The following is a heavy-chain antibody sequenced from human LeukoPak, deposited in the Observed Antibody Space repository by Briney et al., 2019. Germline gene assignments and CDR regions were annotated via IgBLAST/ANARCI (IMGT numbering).Heavy chain of an antibody. CDR2: IYTSGST. V-gene: IGHV4-61*02. CDR3: ARDGSYYDSGSYYGWFDP. D-gene: IGHD3-10*01. Sequence: PSETLSLTCTGSVGSISSGSYYWSWIRQPAGKGLEWIGRIYTSGSTNYNPSIKSRVTISGDTSKNQFSLKLSSVTAADTAVYYCARDGSYYDSGSYYGWFDPWGQGTLVTVSS. CDR1: VGSISSGSYY. J-gene: IGHJ5*02.